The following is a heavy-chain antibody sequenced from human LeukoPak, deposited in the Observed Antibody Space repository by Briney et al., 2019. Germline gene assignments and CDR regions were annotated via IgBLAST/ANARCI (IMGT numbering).Heavy chain of an antibody. J-gene: IGHJ4*02. V-gene: IGHV3-30*02. CDR1: GFTFSSYG. CDR3: AKGRDIVVVPAFDY. CDR2: IRYDGSNK. D-gene: IGHD2-2*01. Sequence: GGSLRLSCAASGFTFSSYGMHWVRQAPGKGLEWVAFIRYDGSNKYYADSVKGRFTISRDNSKNTLYLQMNSLRAEDTAVYYCAKGRDIVVVPAFDYWGQGTLVTVSS.